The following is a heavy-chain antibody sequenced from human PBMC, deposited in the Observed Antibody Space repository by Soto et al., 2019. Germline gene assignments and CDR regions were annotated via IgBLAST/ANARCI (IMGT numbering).Heavy chain of an antibody. CDR2: ISSNGGST. CDR3: ARGPGYYFDY. CDR1: GFTFSSYA. J-gene: IGHJ4*02. V-gene: IGHV3-64*01. Sequence: TGGSLRLSCAASGFTFSSYAMHWVRQAPGKGLEYVSAISSNGGSTYYANSVKGRFTISRDNSKNTLYLQMGSLRAEYMAVYYCARGPGYYFDYWGQGTLVTVSS.